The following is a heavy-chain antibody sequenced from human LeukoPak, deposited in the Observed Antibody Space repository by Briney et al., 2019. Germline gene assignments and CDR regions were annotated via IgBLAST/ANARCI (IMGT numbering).Heavy chain of an antibody. V-gene: IGHV4-4*07. CDR3: ARDQTYYVSSGYYYVTYLQH. D-gene: IGHD3-22*01. CDR2: MSSGGST. CDR1: GASISSSY. Sequence: SETPSLTCTVSGASISSSYCTWIRQSAGEGLEWIGRMSSGGSTTYNPSFKGRVTMSLDTSKRQFSLNLSSVTAADTAVYYCARDQTYYVSSGYYYVTYLQHWGQGILVTVSS. J-gene: IGHJ1*01.